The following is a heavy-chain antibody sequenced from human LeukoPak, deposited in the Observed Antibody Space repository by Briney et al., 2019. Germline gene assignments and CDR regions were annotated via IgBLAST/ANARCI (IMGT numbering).Heavy chain of an antibody. J-gene: IGHJ4*02. D-gene: IGHD2-2*01. CDR2: ISSSSSTI. CDR1: EFTFSTYW. Sequence: GGSLRLSCAASEFTFSTYWMNWVRQAPGKGLEWVSYISSSSSTIYYADSVKGRFTISRDNAKNSLYLQMNSLRAEDTAVYYCARPYCSSTSCFHFDYWGQGTLVTVSS. CDR3: ARPYCSSTSCFHFDY. V-gene: IGHV3-48*01.